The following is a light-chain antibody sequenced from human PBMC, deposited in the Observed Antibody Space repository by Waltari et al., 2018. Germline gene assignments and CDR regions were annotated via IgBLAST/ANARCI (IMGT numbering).Light chain of an antibody. CDR2: AAS. Sequence: EIVMTQSPASLSVSAGASATLPCRAIQSVSSNLAWYQQKPGQAPSLLIYAASTRATGIPARFSGGGSETEFTLTISSLQSEDFAVYYCQQYNNWPPSITFGQGTRLEIK. V-gene: IGKV3-15*01. J-gene: IGKJ5*01. CDR3: QQYNNWPPSIT. CDR1: QSVSSN.